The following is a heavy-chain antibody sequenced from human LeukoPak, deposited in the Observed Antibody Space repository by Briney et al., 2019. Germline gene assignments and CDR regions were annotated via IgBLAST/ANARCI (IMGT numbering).Heavy chain of an antibody. CDR1: GGSISGFY. Sequence: SETLSLTCTVSGGSISGFYWSWIRQPPGKGLEWIGYIYYTGVTNYSPSLKSRVTISADTSKNQFSLNLSSMTAADTAVYYCATSGATTVTTWGGSWFDPWGQGTLVTVSS. V-gene: IGHV4-59*03. CDR3: ATSGATTVTTWGGSWFDP. J-gene: IGHJ5*02. D-gene: IGHD4-17*01. CDR2: IYYTGVT.